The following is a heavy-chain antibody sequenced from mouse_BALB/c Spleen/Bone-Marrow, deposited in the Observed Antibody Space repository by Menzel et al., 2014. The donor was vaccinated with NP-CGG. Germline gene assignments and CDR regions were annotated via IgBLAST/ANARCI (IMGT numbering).Heavy chain of an antibody. CDR2: INPDSRTI. V-gene: IGHV4-1*02. J-gene: IGHJ2*01. CDR1: GFDFSRYW. D-gene: IGHD1-1*01. CDR3: ARPDYYGYLNY. Sequence: EVMLVESGGGLVQPGGSLKLSCAASGFDFSRYWMSWVRQAPGKGLEWIGEINPDSRTINYSPSLKDKFIISRDNAKNTLCLRLNKVRSEDTALYYCARPDYYGYLNYWGQGTTLTVSS.